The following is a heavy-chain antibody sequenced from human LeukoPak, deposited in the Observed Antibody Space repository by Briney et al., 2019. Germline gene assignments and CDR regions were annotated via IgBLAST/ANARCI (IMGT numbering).Heavy chain of an antibody. J-gene: IGHJ6*02. CDR1: GYPFSRYD. Sequence: ASVKVSCKASGYPFSRYDLNWVRQATGQGLEWMGWMNPNSGNTGYAQKFQGRVTMTRNTSISTAYMELSSLRSEDTAVYYCARYLSYDFWSGYLWSEYGMDVWGQGTTVTVSS. CDR2: MNPNSGNT. CDR3: ARYLSYDFWSGYLWSEYGMDV. D-gene: IGHD3-3*01. V-gene: IGHV1-8*01.